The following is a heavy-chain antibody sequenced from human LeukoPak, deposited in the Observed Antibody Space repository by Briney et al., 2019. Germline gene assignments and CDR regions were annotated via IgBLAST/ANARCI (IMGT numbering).Heavy chain of an antibody. CDR3: ARDMGWLQPDNYFDY. CDR2: INPNSGGT. J-gene: IGHJ4*02. CDR1: GYTFTGYC. D-gene: IGHD5-24*01. Sequence: ASVKVSCKASGYTFTGYCMHWVRQAPGQGLEWMGWINPNSGGTNYAQKFQGRVTMTRDTSISTAYMELSRLRSDDTAVYYCARDMGWLQPDNYFDYWGQGTLVTVSS. V-gene: IGHV1-2*02.